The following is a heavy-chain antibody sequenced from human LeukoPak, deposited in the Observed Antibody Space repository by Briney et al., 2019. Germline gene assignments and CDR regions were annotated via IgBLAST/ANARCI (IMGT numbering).Heavy chain of an antibody. CDR2: INHSGST. D-gene: IGHD3-22*01. V-gene: IGHV4-34*01. CDR3: ARRRAHYYDSSGYYSRPQKTFDI. Sequence: SETLSLTCAVYGGSFSGYYWSWIRQPPGKGLEWIGEINHSGSTNYNPSLKSRVTISVDTSKNQFSLKVNSVTAADTAIYYCARRRAHYYDSSGYYSRPQKTFDIWGQGTMVTVSS. CDR1: GGSFSGYY. J-gene: IGHJ3*02.